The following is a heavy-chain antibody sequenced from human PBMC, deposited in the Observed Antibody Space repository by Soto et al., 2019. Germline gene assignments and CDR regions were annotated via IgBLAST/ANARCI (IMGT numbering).Heavy chain of an antibody. V-gene: IGHV3-23*01. CDR1: EFTFSNYA. J-gene: IGHJ4*02. D-gene: IGHD3-22*01. Sequence: GGSLRLSCAASEFTFSNYAMSWVRQAPGKGLEWVSAISYGGGTTYYADSVKGRFTISRDISKNTLYLQMNSLRAEDTAVYYCAKNPGYYYDSTGYHFDYWGQGTLVTVSS. CDR2: ISYGGGTT. CDR3: AKNPGYYYDSTGYHFDY.